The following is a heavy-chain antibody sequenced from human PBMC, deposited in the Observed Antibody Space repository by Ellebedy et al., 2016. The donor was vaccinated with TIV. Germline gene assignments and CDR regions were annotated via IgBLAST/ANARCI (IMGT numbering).Heavy chain of an antibody. CDR3: AKDGLRITISGDAFDM. CDR1: GFTFSNYA. CDR2: ITGSGGST. J-gene: IGHJ3*02. Sequence: PGGSLRLSCAASGFTFSNYAMTWVRQSPEKGLEWVSGITGSGGSTYYADSVRGRFTISRDNSKNALYLQMNSLRGDDTAVYYCAKDGLRITISGDAFDMWGQGTMVTVSS. D-gene: IGHD3-9*01. V-gene: IGHV3-23*01.